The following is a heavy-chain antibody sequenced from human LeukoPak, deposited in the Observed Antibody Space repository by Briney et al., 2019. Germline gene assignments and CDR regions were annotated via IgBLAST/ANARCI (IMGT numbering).Heavy chain of an antibody. Sequence: ASVKVSCKASGYTFTSYDINWVRQATGQGLEWMGRIIPILGIANYAQKFQGRVTITADKSTSTAYMELSSLRSEDTAVYYCARLPDIVVVPAALGSWGQGTLVTVSS. CDR1: GYTFTSYD. V-gene: IGHV1-69*04. D-gene: IGHD2-2*01. J-gene: IGHJ4*02. CDR3: ARLPDIVVVPAALGS. CDR2: IIPILGIA.